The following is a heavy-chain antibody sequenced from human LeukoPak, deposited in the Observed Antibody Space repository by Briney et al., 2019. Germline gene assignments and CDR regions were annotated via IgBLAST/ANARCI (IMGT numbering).Heavy chain of an antibody. D-gene: IGHD2-15*01. CDR3: ARDGDCSGGSCFDY. J-gene: IGHJ4*02. Sequence: GGSLRLSCAASGFTFSSYSMNWVRQAPGKGLEWVSSISSSSSYIHYADSVKGRFTISRDNAKNSLYLQMNSLRAEDTAVYYCARDGDCSGGSCFDYWGQGTLVTVSS. CDR2: ISSSSSYI. CDR1: GFTFSSYS. V-gene: IGHV3-21*01.